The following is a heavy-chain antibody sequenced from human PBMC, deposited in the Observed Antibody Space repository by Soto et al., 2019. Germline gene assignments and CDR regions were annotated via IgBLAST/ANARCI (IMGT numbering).Heavy chain of an antibody. J-gene: IGHJ4*02. CDR2: IYHSGST. D-gene: IGHD3-22*01. CDR3: ARSSGYYSPQFDY. Sequence: SETLSLTCAVSGGSISSSNWWSWVRQPPGKGLEWIGEIYHSGSTNYNPSLKSRVTISVDKSKNQFSLKLSSVTAADTAVYYCARSSGYYSPQFDYWGQGTLVTVSS. CDR1: GGSISSSNW. V-gene: IGHV4-4*02.